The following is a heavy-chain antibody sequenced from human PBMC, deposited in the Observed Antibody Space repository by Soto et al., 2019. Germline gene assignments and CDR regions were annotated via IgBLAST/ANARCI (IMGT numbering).Heavy chain of an antibody. J-gene: IGHJ4*02. D-gene: IGHD3-22*01. CDR3: AKASRRITMIVVDYDY. V-gene: IGHV3-30*18. CDR2: ISYDGSNK. CDR1: GFTFSSYG. Sequence: GGSLRLSCAASGFTFSSYGMHWVRQAPGKGLEWVAVISYDGSNKYYADSVKGRFTISRDNSKNTLYLQMNSLRAEDTAVYYCAKASRRITMIVVDYDYWGQGTLVTVSS.